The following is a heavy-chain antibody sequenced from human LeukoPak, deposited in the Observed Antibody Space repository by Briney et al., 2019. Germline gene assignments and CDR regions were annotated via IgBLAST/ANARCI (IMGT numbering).Heavy chain of an antibody. CDR1: GYTFTGYY. J-gene: IGHJ3*02. D-gene: IGHD1-1*01. CDR2: INPNSGST. Sequence: GASVKVSCKASGYTFTGYYMHWVRQAPGQGLEWMGWINPNSGSTNYAQKFQGRVTMTRDTSISTAYMELSRLRSDDTAVYYCARRTLHGIAFDIWGQGTMVTVSS. CDR3: ARRTLHGIAFDI. V-gene: IGHV1-2*02.